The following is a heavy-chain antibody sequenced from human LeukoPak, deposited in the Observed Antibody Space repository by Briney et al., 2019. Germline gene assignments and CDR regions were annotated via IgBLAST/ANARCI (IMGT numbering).Heavy chain of an antibody. CDR1: GFTFSTYW. J-gene: IGHJ3*02. D-gene: IGHD1-1*01. V-gene: IGHV3-7*01. Sequence: PGGSLRLSCATSGFTFSTYWMSWVRQAPGKGLEWVANIKQGGSEKYYVDSVKGRFTISRDNAKNSLYLQMNSLRAEDTAMYHCARDARTASDNFDIWGQGTMVTVSS. CDR3: ARDARTASDNFDI. CDR2: IKQGGSEK.